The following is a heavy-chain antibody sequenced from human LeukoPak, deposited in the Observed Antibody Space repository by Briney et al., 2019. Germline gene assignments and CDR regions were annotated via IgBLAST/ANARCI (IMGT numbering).Heavy chain of an antibody. V-gene: IGHV3-21*01. CDR2: ISSFSTYI. CDR3: ARDVTISRGARGDSYYYYYMDV. Sequence: GGSPRLSCTASGFIFSSYSMNWVRQAPGKGLEWVSSISSFSTYIYYADSMKGRFTISRDNAKNSLYLQMNSLRAEDTAVYYCARDVTISRGARGDSYYYYYMDVWGKGTTVTVSS. D-gene: IGHD3-9*01. J-gene: IGHJ6*03. CDR1: GFIFSSYS.